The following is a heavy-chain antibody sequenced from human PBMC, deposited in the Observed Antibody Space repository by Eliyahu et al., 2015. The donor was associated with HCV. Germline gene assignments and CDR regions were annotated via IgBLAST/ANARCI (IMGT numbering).Heavy chain of an antibody. CDR1: XLTFXNAW. D-gene: IGHD3-3*01. Sequence: EVQLVDSGGGLVKPGGSLTXSCAASXLTFXNAWXNWXXQAXGKGLEXVGRIKSKADAGTADYAAPVKGRFTLSRDDSKNTVYLQMNSLRTEDTGMYYCTTIGGPARVSFDDWGQGTLVTVSS. CDR2: IKSKADAGTA. V-gene: IGHV3-15*07. J-gene: IGHJ4*02. CDR3: TTIGGPARVSFDD.